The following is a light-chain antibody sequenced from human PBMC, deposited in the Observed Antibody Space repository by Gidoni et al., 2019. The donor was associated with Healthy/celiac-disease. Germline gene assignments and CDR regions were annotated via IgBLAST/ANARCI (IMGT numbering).Light chain of an antibody. Sequence: EILLTQSPATLPVSPGERATLSCRASQGVSSNLAWYQQKPGQAPRLLIYCASTRATGIPARFSGSGSGTEFTLTISSLQSEDFAVYYCQQYNNWPPLTFGGGTKVEIK. CDR3: QQYNNWPPLT. J-gene: IGKJ4*01. CDR2: CAS. V-gene: IGKV3-15*01. CDR1: QGVSSN.